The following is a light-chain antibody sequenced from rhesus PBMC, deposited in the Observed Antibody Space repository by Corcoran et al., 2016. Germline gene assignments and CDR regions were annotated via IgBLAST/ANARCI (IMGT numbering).Light chain of an antibody. J-gene: IGKJ4*01. CDR1: QNIYSN. V-gene: IGKV1S12*01. Sequence: DIQMTQSPSALSASVGDRVTISCRASQNIYSNLAWYHQKPGKAPKPLIYAASRLQTGIPSRFSCSGFGTDLTLTIRSLQPEDSAAYYCQHYYDNPLTFGGGTKVELK. CDR3: QHYYDNPLT. CDR2: AAS.